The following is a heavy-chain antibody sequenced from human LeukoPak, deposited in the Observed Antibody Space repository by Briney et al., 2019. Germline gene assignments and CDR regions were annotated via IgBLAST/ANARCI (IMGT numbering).Heavy chain of an antibody. CDR1: GFTFSNAW. V-gene: IGHV3-23*01. Sequence: PGGSLRLSCAASGFTFSNAWMRWVRQAPGKGLEWVSAISGSGENTYYADSVKGRFTISRDNSKNTLYLQMNSLRPDDTAVYYCAKRRDLVRGVIGGFDYWGQGTLVTVSS. CDR3: AKRRDLVRGVIGGFDY. J-gene: IGHJ4*02. CDR2: ISGSGENT. D-gene: IGHD3-10*01.